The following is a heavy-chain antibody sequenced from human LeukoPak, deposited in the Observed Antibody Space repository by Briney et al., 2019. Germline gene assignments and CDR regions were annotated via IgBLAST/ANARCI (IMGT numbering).Heavy chain of an antibody. CDR3: ASDSSGYDYNWFDP. D-gene: IGHD3-22*01. J-gene: IGHJ5*02. Sequence: GGSLRLSCAASGFTFSSYGMHWVRQAPGKGLEWVSAISGSGGSTYYADSVKGRFTISRDNSKNTLYLQMNSLRAEDTAVYYCASDSSGYDYNWFDPWGQGTLVTVSS. CDR2: ISGSGGST. V-gene: IGHV3-23*01. CDR1: GFTFSSYG.